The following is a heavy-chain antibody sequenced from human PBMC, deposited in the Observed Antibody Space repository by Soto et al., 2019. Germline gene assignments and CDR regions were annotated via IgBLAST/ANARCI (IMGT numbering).Heavy chain of an antibody. D-gene: IGHD3-22*01. V-gene: IGHV5-51*01. Sequence: PXESLKISWKGSGYSFTTYELVWVRQMPGKGLEWMGVIYPGDSDTRFSPSFQGQVTISVDMSISTAYLQWRSLKASDTAMYYCARQADHYDRNSFGDWGQGTLVTVSS. CDR2: IYPGDSDT. CDR3: ARQADHYDRNSFGD. J-gene: IGHJ4*02. CDR1: GYSFTTYE.